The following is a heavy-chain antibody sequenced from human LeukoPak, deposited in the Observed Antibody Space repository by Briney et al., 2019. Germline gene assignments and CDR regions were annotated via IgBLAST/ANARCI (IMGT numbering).Heavy chain of an antibody. D-gene: IGHD3-10*01. J-gene: IGHJ3*02. CDR1: GFTFSSYW. Sequence: RGSLRLSCAASGFTFSSYWMSWVRQAPGKGLEWVANIKQDGSEKYYVDSVKGRFPISRDNAKNSLYLQMNSLRAEDTAVYYCARGPGRSNAFDIWGQGTMVTVSS. CDR2: IKQDGSEK. V-gene: IGHV3-7*01. CDR3: ARGPGRSNAFDI.